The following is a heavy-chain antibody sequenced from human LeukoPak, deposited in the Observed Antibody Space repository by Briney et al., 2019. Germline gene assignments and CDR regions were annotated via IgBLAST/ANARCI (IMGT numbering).Heavy chain of an antibody. D-gene: IGHD1-26*01. CDR2: ISGSGGST. Sequence: HPGGSLRLSCAASGFTFSSYAMSWVRQAPGKGLEWVSAISGSGGSTYYADSVKGRFTISRDNSKDTLYLQMNSLRAEDTAVYYCAKAERFTTRLVSVGYWGQGTLVTVSS. V-gene: IGHV3-23*01. CDR1: GFTFSSYA. J-gene: IGHJ4*02. CDR3: AKAERFTTRLVSVGY.